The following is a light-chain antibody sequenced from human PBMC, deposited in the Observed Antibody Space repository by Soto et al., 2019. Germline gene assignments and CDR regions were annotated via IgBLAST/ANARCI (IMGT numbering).Light chain of an antibody. Sequence: QSALTQPASVSGSPGQSITISCTGSSNDVGGYDYVSWYQQHPGKAPKLMIYEVSNRPSGVSNRFSGSKSANTASLTISGLQSEDEADYYCQSYDSSLSVVFGGGTKLTVL. CDR1: SNDVGGYDY. CDR2: EVS. J-gene: IGLJ2*01. CDR3: QSYDSSLSVV. V-gene: IGLV2-14*03.